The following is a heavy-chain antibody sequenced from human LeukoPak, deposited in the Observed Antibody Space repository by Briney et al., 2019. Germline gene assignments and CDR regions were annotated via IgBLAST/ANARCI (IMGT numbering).Heavy chain of an antibody. CDR2: IYSGGDT. J-gene: IGHJ4*02. CDR1: WVHASDKY. CDR3: ARASYLLGALRD. D-gene: IGHD1-26*01. V-gene: IGHV3-53*01. Sequence: GSLRLSSALPWVHASDKYISLVPQAPGKGLEWVSVIYSGGDTYYADSVKGRFAISRDNSKNTLYLQMNSLRAEDTAVYYCARASYLLGALRDWGQGTLVIVS.